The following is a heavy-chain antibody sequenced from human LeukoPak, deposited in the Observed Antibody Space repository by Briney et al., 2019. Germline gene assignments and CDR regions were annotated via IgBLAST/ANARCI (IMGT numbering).Heavy chain of an antibody. CDR1: GYTFTNYG. J-gene: IGHJ3*02. CDR3: ARTPYDSSGYYPFLGAFDI. CDR2: ISAYNGNT. Sequence: VASVKVSCKASGYTFTNYGISWVRQAPGQGLEWMGWISAYNGNTNYAQKLQGRVTMTTDTSTSTAYMELRSLRSDDTAVYYCARTPYDSSGYYPFLGAFDIWGQGTMVTVSS. D-gene: IGHD3-22*01. V-gene: IGHV1-18*01.